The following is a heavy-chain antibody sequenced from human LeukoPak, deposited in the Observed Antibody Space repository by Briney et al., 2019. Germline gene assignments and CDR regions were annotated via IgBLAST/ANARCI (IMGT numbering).Heavy chain of an antibody. CDR1: GGSISSYY. Sequence: SETLSLTCTVSGGSISSYYWSWIRQPPGKGLEWIGYIYYIGSTNYNPSLKSRVTISVHTSKNQFSLKLSSVTAADTAVYYCARLTKNDSGSYRFGKKKRGYMDVWGKGTTVTISS. J-gene: IGHJ6*03. D-gene: IGHD3-10*01. CDR3: ARLTKNDSGSYRFGKKKRGYMDV. CDR2: IYYIGST. V-gene: IGHV4-59*12.